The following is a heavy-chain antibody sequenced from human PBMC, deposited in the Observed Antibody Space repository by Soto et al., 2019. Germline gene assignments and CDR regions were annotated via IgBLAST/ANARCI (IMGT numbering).Heavy chain of an antibody. Sequence: PWGSLRLSCAASGFTFSSYVMHWVRQAPGKGLEWVAVIWYDGSNKYYADSVKGRFTISRDNSKNTLYLQMNSLRAEDTAVYYCARDKEDCSGGSCYSYYFDYWGQGTLVTVS. CDR1: GFTFSSYV. CDR3: ARDKEDCSGGSCYSYYFDY. V-gene: IGHV3-33*01. CDR2: IWYDGSNK. J-gene: IGHJ4*02. D-gene: IGHD2-15*01.